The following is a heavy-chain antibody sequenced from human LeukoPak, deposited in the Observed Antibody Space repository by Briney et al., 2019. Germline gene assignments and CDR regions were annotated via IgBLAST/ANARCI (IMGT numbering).Heavy chain of an antibody. J-gene: IGHJ4*02. CDR1: GFTFSSYW. CDR3: AYFACSITSCESFDS. CDR2: INSDGSST. V-gene: IGHV3-74*01. Sequence: GGSLRLSCAASGFTFSSYWMHWVRQAPGKGLVWVSRINSDGSSTTYADSVKGRFTISRDNAKNTLYLQMNSLRAEDTAVYYCAYFACSITSCESFDSGARGTLVTVS. D-gene: IGHD2-2*01.